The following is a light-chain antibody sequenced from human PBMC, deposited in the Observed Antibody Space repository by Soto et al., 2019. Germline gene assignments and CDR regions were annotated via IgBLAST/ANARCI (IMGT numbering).Light chain of an antibody. CDR3: QQYKSYPIT. CDR1: QDISKS. J-gene: IGKJ5*01. Sequence: TQMTQSPSSLSASLGDRVTITCRASQDISKSLVWFQQKNGKAPKXLIYGASSLQNGVPSKFSGSGYGTDFTLTISSLQPEDFATYYCQQYKSYPITFGQGTRLEIK. CDR2: GAS. V-gene: IGKV1-16*02.